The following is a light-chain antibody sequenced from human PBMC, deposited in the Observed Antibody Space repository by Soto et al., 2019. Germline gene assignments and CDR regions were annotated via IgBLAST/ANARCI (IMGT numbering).Light chain of an antibody. CDR3: QQYNNCPPT. CDR2: GAS. Sequence: EIVMTQSPATLSVSPGARATLSCRASQSVSSNLAWYQQKPGQAPRLLIYGASTRATGIPARFSGSGSGTEFTLTISSLQSEDFAVYYCQQYNNCPPTFGQGTKVEIK. V-gene: IGKV3-15*01. CDR1: QSVSSN. J-gene: IGKJ1*01.